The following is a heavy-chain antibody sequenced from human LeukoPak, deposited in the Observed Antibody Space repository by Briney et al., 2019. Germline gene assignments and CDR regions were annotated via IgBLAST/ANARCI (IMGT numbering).Heavy chain of an antibody. J-gene: IGHJ4*02. Sequence: GESLKISCKGSGYSFTSYWIGWVRQMPGKGLEWMGIIYPGDSDTRYNPSFQGQVTISADKSISTAYLQWSSLKASDTAMYYCARLLRIGYCGTTSCYGSRPFDYWGQGTLVTVSS. CDR2: IYPGDSDT. CDR1: GYSFTSYW. D-gene: IGHD2-2*01. CDR3: ARLLRIGYCGTTSCYGSRPFDY. V-gene: IGHV5-51*01.